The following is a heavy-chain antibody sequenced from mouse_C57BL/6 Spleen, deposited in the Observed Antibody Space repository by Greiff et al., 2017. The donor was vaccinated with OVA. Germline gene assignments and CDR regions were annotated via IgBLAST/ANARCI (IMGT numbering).Heavy chain of an antibody. CDR3: ARGWVIITTVVATDY. J-gene: IGHJ2*01. Sequence: VQLQQPGAELVRPGTSVKLSCKASGYTFTSYWMHWVKQRPGQGLEWVGVIDPSDSYTNYNQKFKGKATLTVDTSSSTAYMQLSSLTSEDSAVYYCARGWVIITTVVATDYWGQGTTLTVSS. D-gene: IGHD1-1*01. CDR2: IDPSDSYT. CDR1: GYTFTSYW. V-gene: IGHV1-59*01.